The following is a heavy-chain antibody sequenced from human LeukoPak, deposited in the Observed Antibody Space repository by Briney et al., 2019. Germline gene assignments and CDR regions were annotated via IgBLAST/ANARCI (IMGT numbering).Heavy chain of an antibody. CDR1: GFTFNIYG. Sequence: GGSLRLSCAASGFTFNIYGMHWVRQAPGKGLEWVAFIRYNGTNEHYTDSVKGRFTISRDNSKNTLYLQMDSLRAEDTAVYYCAKGYCSSSSCYSYAFDIWGQGTVVTVSS. V-gene: IGHV3-30*02. J-gene: IGHJ3*02. CDR2: IRYNGTNE. D-gene: IGHD2-2*01. CDR3: AKGYCSSSSCYSYAFDI.